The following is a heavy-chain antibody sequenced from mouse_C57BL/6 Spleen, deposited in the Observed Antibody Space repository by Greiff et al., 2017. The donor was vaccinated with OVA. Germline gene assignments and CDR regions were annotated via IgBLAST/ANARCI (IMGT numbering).Heavy chain of an antibody. Sequence: EVHLVESGGGLVKPGGSLKLSCAASGFTFSDYGMHWVRQAPEKGLEWVAYISSGSSTIYYADTVKGRFTISRDNAKNTLFLQMTSLRSEDTAMYYCARNGYSPYWYFDVWGTGTTVTVSS. CDR3: ARNGYSPYWYFDV. CDR2: ISSGSSTI. V-gene: IGHV5-17*01. D-gene: IGHD2-3*01. J-gene: IGHJ1*03. CDR1: GFTFSDYG.